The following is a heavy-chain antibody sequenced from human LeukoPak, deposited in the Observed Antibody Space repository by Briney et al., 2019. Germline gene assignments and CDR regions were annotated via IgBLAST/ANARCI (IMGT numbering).Heavy chain of an antibody. CDR1: GFTFSSYS. V-gene: IGHV3-21*01. CDR2: ISSSSSYI. D-gene: IGHD4-17*01. Sequence: GGSLRLSCAASGFTFSSYSMNWVRHAPGKGLEWVSSISSSSSYIYYADSVKGRFTISRDNAKNSLYLQMNSLRAEDTAVYYCASDCDYGVVCLLDFDYWGQGTLVTVSS. CDR3: ASDCDYGVVCLLDFDY. J-gene: IGHJ4*02.